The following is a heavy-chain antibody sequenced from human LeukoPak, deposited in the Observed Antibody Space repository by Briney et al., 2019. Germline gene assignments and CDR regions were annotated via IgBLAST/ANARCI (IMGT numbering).Heavy chain of an antibody. Sequence: SETLSLTCAVSGGSISSGGYSWSWIRQRPGKGLEWIGSIHYSGTAYYNPSLKSRVTISIDTSKNQFSLKLTSLTAADTAVYYCARRRGVTSTTRHAPYSYSYYYVDVWAKGTTVIVSS. V-gene: IGHV4-39*07. CDR2: IHYSGTA. CDR3: ARRRGVTSTTRHAPYSYSYYYVDV. CDR1: GGSISSGGYS. D-gene: IGHD2-21*02. J-gene: IGHJ6*03.